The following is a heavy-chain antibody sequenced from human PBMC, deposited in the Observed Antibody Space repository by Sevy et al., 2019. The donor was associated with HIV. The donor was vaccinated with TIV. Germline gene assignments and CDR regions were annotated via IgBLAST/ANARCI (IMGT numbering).Heavy chain of an antibody. J-gene: IGHJ4*02. D-gene: IGHD5-12*01. Sequence: GGSLRLSCAASGFTFSSYWMSWVRQAPGKGLEWVANIKQDGSEKYYVDSVKGRFTISRDNAKNSLYLQMNSLRAEDTAVYYCARDGGYSGYDFPIHFDYWGQGTLVTVSS. CDR3: ARDGGYSGYDFPIHFDY. CDR2: IKQDGSEK. V-gene: IGHV3-7*01. CDR1: GFTFSSYW.